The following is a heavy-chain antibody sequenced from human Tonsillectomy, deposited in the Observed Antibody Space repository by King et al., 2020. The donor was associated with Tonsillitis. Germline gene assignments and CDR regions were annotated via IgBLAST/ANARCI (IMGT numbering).Heavy chain of an antibody. CDR3: ARLYSRNYFDY. V-gene: IGHV4-59*01. D-gene: IGHD6-13*01. J-gene: IGHJ4*02. Sequence: QLQESGPGLVKPSETLSLSCTVSDGSINNNYWTWLRPPPGKGLEWIGYIYYSGTTNYNPSLKSRVTISLDTSKNQFSLKLSSVTAADTAVYYCARLYSRNYFDYWGQGTLVTVSS. CDR2: IYYSGTT. CDR1: DGSINNNY.